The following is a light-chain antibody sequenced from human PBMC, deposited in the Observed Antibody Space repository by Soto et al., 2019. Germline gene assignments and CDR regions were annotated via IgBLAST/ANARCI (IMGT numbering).Light chain of an antibody. CDR3: QQYNNWPPIT. Sequence: EIVLTQSPGTLSLSPGERATLSCRASQSVSSNLLAWYQQKPGQAPRLLMYGALTRATGIPARFSGSGFGTEFTLTITSLQSEDFAVYYCQQYNNWPPITFGQGTRLEIK. CDR2: GAL. CDR1: QSVSSN. V-gene: IGKV3-15*01. J-gene: IGKJ5*01.